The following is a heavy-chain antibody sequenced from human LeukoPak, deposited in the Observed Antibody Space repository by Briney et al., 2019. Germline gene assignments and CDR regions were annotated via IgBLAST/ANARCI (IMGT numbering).Heavy chain of an antibody. CDR3: AKSYDSSGYYPDY. D-gene: IGHD3-22*01. Sequence: GGSPRLSCAASGFTFSSYAMSWVRQAPGKGLEWVSAISGSGGSTYYADSVKGRFTISRDNSKNTLYLQMNSLRAEDTAVYYCAKSYDSSGYYPDYWGQGTLVTVSS. J-gene: IGHJ4*02. CDR1: GFTFSSYA. CDR2: ISGSGGST. V-gene: IGHV3-23*01.